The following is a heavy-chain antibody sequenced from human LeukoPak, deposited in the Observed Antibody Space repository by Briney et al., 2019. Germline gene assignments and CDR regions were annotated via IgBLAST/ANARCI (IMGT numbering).Heavy chain of an antibody. Sequence: SETLSLTCAVYGGSFSGYHWNWIRQPPGKGLEWIGEIYHSGSTNYNPSLKSRVTISVDKSKNQFSLKLSSVTAADTAVYYCASRLRLGYCSGGSCYSGPNWFDPWGQGTLVTVSS. CDR2: IYHSGST. CDR3: ASRLRLGYCSGGSCYSGPNWFDP. J-gene: IGHJ5*02. D-gene: IGHD2-15*01. V-gene: IGHV4-34*01. CDR1: GGSFSGYH.